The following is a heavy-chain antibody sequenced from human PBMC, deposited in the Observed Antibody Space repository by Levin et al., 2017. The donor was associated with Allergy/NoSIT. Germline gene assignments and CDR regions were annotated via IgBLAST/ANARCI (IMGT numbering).Heavy chain of an antibody. V-gene: IGHV5-51*01. CDR2: IYPGDSDT. CDR3: ARQLVSSSSNLGDPGGNYYYYDGMDV. Sequence: GESLKISCKGSGYSFTSYWIGWVRQMPGKGLEWMGIIYPGDSDTRYSPSFQGQVTISADKSISTAYLQWSSLKASDTAMYYCARQLVSSSSNLGDPGGNYYYYDGMDVWGQGTTVTVSS. J-gene: IGHJ6*02. CDR1: GYSFTSYW. D-gene: IGHD6-6*01.